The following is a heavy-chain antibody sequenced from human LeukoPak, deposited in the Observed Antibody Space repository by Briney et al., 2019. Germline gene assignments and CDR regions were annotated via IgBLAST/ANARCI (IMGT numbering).Heavy chain of an antibody. CDR1: GDSISNYY. CDR2: FYTTGST. D-gene: IGHD2-2*01. Sequence: TPSETLSLTCTVSGDSISNYYWSWIRQPAGKGLEWIGRFYTTGSTSYNPSLKSRVTMSVDTSKNQFSLKLSSVTAADTAVYYCARDLRYQPSNYYYYYMDVWGKGTTVTVSS. V-gene: IGHV4-4*07. CDR3: ARDLRYQPSNYYYYYMDV. J-gene: IGHJ6*03.